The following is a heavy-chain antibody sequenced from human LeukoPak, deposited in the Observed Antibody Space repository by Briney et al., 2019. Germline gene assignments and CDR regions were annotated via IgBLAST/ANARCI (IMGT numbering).Heavy chain of an antibody. CDR1: GYTFTSYG. Sequence: ASVKVSCKASGYTFTSYGISWVRQAPGQGLEWMGWISAYNGNTNYAQKLQGRVTMTTDTSTSTAYMELRSLRSDDTAVYYCARDGPRIQLNGCFDYWGQGTLVTVSS. D-gene: IGHD5-18*01. CDR2: ISAYNGNT. J-gene: IGHJ4*02. CDR3: ARDGPRIQLNGCFDY. V-gene: IGHV1-18*01.